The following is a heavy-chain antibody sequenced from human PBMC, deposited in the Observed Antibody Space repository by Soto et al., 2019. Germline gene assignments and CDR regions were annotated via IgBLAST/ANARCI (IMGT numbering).Heavy chain of an antibody. D-gene: IGHD3-3*01. CDR1: GFTFSSYW. CDR3: ARDRGRDFWSVLDYFDY. CDR2: IKQDGSEK. Sequence: GGSLRLSCAASGFTFSSYWMSWVRQAPGKGLEWVANIKQDGSEKYYVDSVKGRFTISRDNAKNSLYLQMNSLRAEDTAVYYCARDRGRDFWSVLDYFDYWGQGTLVTVSS. V-gene: IGHV3-7*01. J-gene: IGHJ4*02.